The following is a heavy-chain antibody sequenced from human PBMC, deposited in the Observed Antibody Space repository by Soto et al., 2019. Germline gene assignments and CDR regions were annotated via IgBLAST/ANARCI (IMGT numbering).Heavy chain of an antibody. CDR2: INPLSGIP. CDR1: GGTFVRHV. V-gene: IGHV1-69*09. CDR3: ATPACAATWCSPSHNLDH. Sequence: QVQLVQSGAEVKKPESSVKVSCKTSGGTFVRHVISWVRQAPGQGPEWMGKINPLSGIPNYAQKFQDRVTFTPDTDSSTADMELSSLRSDDTAVYYCATPACAATWCSPSHNLDHWGQGTLVTVSS. J-gene: IGHJ4*02. D-gene: IGHD2-2*01.